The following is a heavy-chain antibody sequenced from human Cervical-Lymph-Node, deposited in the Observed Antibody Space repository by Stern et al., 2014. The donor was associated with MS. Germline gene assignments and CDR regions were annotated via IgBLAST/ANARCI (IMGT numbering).Heavy chain of an antibody. CDR1: GYTFTGYY. CDR2: INPTSGGT. V-gene: IGHV1-2*06. D-gene: IGHD2-2*01. J-gene: IGHJ4*02. CDR3: ARAKTHIVVLPAAMAFDY. Sequence: VQLVQSGAEVRKPGASLKVSCKASGYTFTGYYIHWVRQAPGQGLEWMGRINPTSGGTNYAQNFQGRVTLTTGTSISTAYMELSSLTSDDTAVYYCARAKTHIVVLPAAMAFDYWGQGTLVTVSS.